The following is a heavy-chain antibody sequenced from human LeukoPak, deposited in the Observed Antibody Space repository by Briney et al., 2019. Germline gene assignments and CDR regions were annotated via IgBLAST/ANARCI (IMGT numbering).Heavy chain of an antibody. CDR1: GFTFSDHY. D-gene: IGHD2-15*01. J-gene: IGHJ4*02. CDR2: TRNKANSYTT. V-gene: IGHV3-72*01. CDR3: ARAKRYCSGGICYSVPDY. Sequence: GGSLRLSCAASGFTFSDHYMDWVRQAPGKGLEWVGRTRNKANSYTTEYAASVKGRFTISRDDSKNSLYLQMNSLKTEDTAVYYCARAKRYCSGGICYSVPDYWGQGTLVTVSS.